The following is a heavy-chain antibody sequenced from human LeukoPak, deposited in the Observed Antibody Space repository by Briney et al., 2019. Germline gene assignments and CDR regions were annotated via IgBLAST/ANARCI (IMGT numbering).Heavy chain of an antibody. CDR2: ISGSGGST. CDR3: AKDCLVVVPDHSAGFDP. V-gene: IGHV3-23*01. CDR1: GFTFSSYA. J-gene: IGHJ5*02. D-gene: IGHD2-2*01. Sequence: GGSLRLSCAASGFTFSSYAMSWVRQAPGKRLEWVSAISGSGGSTYYADSVKGRFTISRDNSKNTLYLQMNSLRAEDTAVYYCAKDCLVVVPDHSAGFDPWGQGTLVTVSS.